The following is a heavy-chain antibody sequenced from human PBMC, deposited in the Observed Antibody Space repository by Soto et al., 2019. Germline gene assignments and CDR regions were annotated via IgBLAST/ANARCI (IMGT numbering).Heavy chain of an antibody. CDR2: IYYSGST. CDR1: GGSISSYY. V-gene: IGHV4-59*01. J-gene: IGHJ4*02. CDR3: AGQRGTRGAY. Sequence: SETLSLTCTVSGGSISSYYWSWTRQPPGKGLEWIGYIYYSGSTNYNPSLKSRVTISVDTSKNQFSLKLSSVTAADTAVYYCAGQRGTRGAYWGQGTLVTVSS. D-gene: IGHD6-25*01.